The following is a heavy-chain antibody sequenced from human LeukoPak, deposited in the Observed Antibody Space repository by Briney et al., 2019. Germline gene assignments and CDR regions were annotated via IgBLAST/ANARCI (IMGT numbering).Heavy chain of an antibody. D-gene: IGHD3-10*01. CDR3: ARQRGLHYFDP. Sequence: SETLSLTCTVSGGSINSYYWSWIRQPPVKGLEWIGSIYYSGSAYYNPSLTSRVTISIDTSKKQFSLNLSSVTAADTGVYYCARQRGLHYFDPWGQGTLVTVSS. CDR2: IYYSGSA. CDR1: GGSINSYY. V-gene: IGHV4-59*04. J-gene: IGHJ5*02.